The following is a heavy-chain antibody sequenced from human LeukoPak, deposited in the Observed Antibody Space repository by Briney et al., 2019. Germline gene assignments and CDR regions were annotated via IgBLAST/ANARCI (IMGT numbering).Heavy chain of an antibody. J-gene: IGHJ4*02. Sequence: ASVKVSCKASGGTFSSYAISWVRQAPGQGLEWMGRVIPFFGTTNYAQTFQGRFTITTDESTSTVYMDLSSLRSEDPAVYYCAREYYYESDGFRSYWGQGTLVTVSS. D-gene: IGHD3-22*01. CDR3: AREYYYESDGFRSY. CDR2: VIPFFGTT. V-gene: IGHV1-69*05. CDR1: GGTFSSYA.